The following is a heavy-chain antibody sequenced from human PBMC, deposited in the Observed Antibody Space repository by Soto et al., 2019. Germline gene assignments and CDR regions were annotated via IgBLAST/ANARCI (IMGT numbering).Heavy chain of an antibody. CDR3: ARMATVTAIDY. D-gene: IGHD2-21*02. V-gene: IGHV4-39*01. J-gene: IGHJ4*02. CDR1: GGSISSRSYY. Sequence: QLQLQESGPGLVKPSETLSLTCTVSGGSISSRSYYWGWIRQPPGKGLEWIGSIDYCGSTYYNPSLKSRVTISVDTSKNQFSLKLSSVTAADPAVYYCARMATVTAIDYGGQGTLVTVSS. CDR2: IDYCGST.